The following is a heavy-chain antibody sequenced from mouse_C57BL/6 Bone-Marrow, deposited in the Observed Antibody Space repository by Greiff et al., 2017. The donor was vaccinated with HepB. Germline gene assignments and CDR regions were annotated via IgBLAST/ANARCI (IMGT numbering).Heavy chain of an antibody. CDR2: IDPENGDT. CDR3: TTTVVATSYWYFDV. Sequence: VQLQQSGAELVRPGASVKLSCTASGFNIKDDYMHWVKQRPEQGLEWIGWIDPENGDTEYASKFQGKATIPADTSSNTAYLQLSSLTSEDTAVYYCTTTVVATSYWYFDVWGTGTTVTVSS. J-gene: IGHJ1*03. CDR1: GFNIKDDY. D-gene: IGHD1-1*01. V-gene: IGHV14-4*01.